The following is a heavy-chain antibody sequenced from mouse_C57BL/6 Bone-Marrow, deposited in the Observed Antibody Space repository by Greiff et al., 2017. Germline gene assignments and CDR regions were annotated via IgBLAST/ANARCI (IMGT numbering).Heavy chain of an antibody. Sequence: VQLQQSGAELVRPGASVKLSCTASGFNIKDYYMHWVKQRPEQGLEWIGWLDPENGDTEYASKFQGKATITADTSSNTAYLQLSSLTSEDTAVYYCTTDGNYDYWGQGTTLTVSS. CDR2: LDPENGDT. V-gene: IGHV14-4*01. D-gene: IGHD2-1*01. CDR1: GFNIKDYY. J-gene: IGHJ2*01. CDR3: TTDGNYDY.